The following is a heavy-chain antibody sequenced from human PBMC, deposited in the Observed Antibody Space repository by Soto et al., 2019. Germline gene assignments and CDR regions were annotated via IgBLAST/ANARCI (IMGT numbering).Heavy chain of an antibody. J-gene: IGHJ4*02. D-gene: IGHD2-21*02. Sequence: ASVKVSCKASGDSFTNYAFTWVRQARGQGLEWMGGILPIFGTPTYAPGVLGRVTITADESTRTAFMDLKDLTSEEAAVYFCASHTAGKGHHQFRGQGPMVTVSS. V-gene: IGHV1-69*13. CDR3: ASHTAGKGHHQF. CDR2: ILPIFGTP. CDR1: GDSFTNYA.